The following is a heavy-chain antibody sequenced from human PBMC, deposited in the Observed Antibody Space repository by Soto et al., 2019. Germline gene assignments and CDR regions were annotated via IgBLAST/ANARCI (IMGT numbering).Heavy chain of an antibody. CDR3: ARGGRYYYGSGMLYYYYGMDV. V-gene: IGHV4-34*01. D-gene: IGHD3-10*01. J-gene: IGHJ6*02. CDR2: INHSGST. CDR1: GGSFSGYY. Sequence: SETLSLTCAVYGGSFSGYYWSWIRQPPGKGLEWIGEINHSGSTNYNPSLKSRVTISVDTSKNQFSLKLSSVTAAETAVYYCARGGRYYYGSGMLYYYYGMDVWGQGTTVTVSS.